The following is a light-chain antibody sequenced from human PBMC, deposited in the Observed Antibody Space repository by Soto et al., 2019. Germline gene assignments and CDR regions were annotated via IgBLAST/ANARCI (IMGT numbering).Light chain of an antibody. V-gene: IGKV1-5*03. CDR3: QQYNSYSHT. CDR2: RAS. Sequence: DIQMTQSPSTLSGSVGDRVTITCRASQTISSWLAWYQQKPGKAPKLLIYRASALESGVPSRFSGSGSGTEFTLTISSLQPDDFATYYCQQYNSYSHTFGQGTKV. J-gene: IGKJ2*01. CDR1: QTISSW.